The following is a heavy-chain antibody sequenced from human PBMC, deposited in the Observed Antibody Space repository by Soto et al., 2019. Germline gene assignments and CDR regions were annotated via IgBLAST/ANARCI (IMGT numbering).Heavy chain of an antibody. D-gene: IGHD2-2*01. V-gene: IGHV4-34*01. CDR3: ARDGDECISTSCYADSYYYYGMDV. CDR2: IYHSGST. Sequence: PSETLSLTCGVLGGSFSGYYWTWIRQPPGTGLEWIGDIYHSGSTYYNPSLKSRVTISVDTSKNQFSLKLSRLRSDDTAVYYCARDGDECISTSCYADSYYYYGMDVWGQGTTVTVSS. J-gene: IGHJ6*02. CDR1: GGSFSGYY.